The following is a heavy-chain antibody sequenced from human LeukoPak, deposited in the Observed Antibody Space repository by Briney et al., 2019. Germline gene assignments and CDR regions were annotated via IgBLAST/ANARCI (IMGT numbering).Heavy chain of an antibody. CDR3: ARDRVSGSPPNWFDP. J-gene: IGHJ5*02. CDR1: GGTFSSYA. Sequence: GASVKVSCKASGGTFSSYAISWVRQAPGQGLEWMGGIIPIFGTANYAQKFQGRVTITTDETTSTAYMELSSLRSEDTAVYYCARDRVSGSPPNWFDPWGQGTLVTVSS. V-gene: IGHV1-69*05. D-gene: IGHD6-19*01. CDR2: IIPIFGTA.